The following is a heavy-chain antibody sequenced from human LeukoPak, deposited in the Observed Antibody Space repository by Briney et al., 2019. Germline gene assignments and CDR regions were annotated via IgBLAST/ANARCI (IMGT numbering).Heavy chain of an antibody. CDR1: GFTFSSYS. V-gene: IGHV3-21*01. CDR2: ISSSSSYI. D-gene: IGHD5-12*01. CDR3: ETTFGSGYDSFDY. J-gene: IGHJ4*02. Sequence: GGSLRLSCAASGFTFSSYSMNWVRQAPGKGLEWVSSISSSSSYIYYADSVKGRFTISRDNAKNSLYLQMNSLRAEDTAVYYCETTFGSGYDSFDYWGQGTLVTVSS.